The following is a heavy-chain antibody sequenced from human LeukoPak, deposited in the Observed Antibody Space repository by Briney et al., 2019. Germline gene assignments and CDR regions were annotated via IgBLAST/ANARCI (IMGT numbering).Heavy chain of an antibody. V-gene: IGHV3-11*04. CDR3: SRVAQSGPTGWFDP. CDR1: GFTFSDYY. Sequence: GGSLRLSCAASGFTFSDYYMNWIRQAPGKGLEWVSYISSSGNTIYYADSVKGRFTISRDNAKNSLYLQMNSLRAEDTAVYYCSRVAQSGPTGWFDPWGQGTLVTVSS. CDR2: ISSSGNTI. J-gene: IGHJ5*02. D-gene: IGHD1-1*01.